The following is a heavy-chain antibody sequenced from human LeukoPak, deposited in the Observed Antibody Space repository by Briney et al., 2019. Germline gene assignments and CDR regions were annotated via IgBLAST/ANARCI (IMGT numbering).Heavy chain of an antibody. J-gene: IGHJ4*02. CDR1: GYSFATYW. CDR3: ATPYPREYCSSTTCYFNY. V-gene: IGHV5-51*01. D-gene: IGHD2-2*01. Sequence: GESLKISCKVSGYSFATYWIGWVRQMPGKGLEWMGITYPDDSDTRYNPSFQGQVTISVDKSINTAYLQWSSLKASDTAMYYCATPYPREYCSSTTCYFNYWGQGTLVTVSS. CDR2: TYPDDSDT.